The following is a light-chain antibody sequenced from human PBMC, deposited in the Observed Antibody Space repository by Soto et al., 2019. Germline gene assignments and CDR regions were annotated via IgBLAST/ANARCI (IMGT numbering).Light chain of an antibody. J-gene: IGKJ2*01. V-gene: IGKV1-5*03. CDR1: QSISTW. Sequence: DIQMTQSPSTLSASVGDRVTITCRASQSISTWLAWYQQQPGKAPKVLINEASILESGVPSRFSGSGSGTEFTLTIISLQPDDFATYYCQHYNDYSYTFGQGTKLEIK. CDR2: EAS. CDR3: QHYNDYSYT.